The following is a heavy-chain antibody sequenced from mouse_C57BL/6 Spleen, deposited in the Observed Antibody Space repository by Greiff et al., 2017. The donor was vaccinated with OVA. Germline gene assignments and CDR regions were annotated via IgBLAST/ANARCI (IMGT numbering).Heavy chain of an antibody. Sequence: EVKLMESGGDLVKPGGSLKLSCAASGFTFSSYGMSWVRQTPDKRLEWVATISSGGSYTYYPDSVKGRFTISRDNAKNTLYLQMSSLKSEDTAMYYCARQGTTETGYAMDYWGQGTSVTVSS. CDR2: ISSGGSYT. CDR3: ARQGTTETGYAMDY. D-gene: IGHD1-1*01. V-gene: IGHV5-6*01. J-gene: IGHJ4*01. CDR1: GFTFSSYG.